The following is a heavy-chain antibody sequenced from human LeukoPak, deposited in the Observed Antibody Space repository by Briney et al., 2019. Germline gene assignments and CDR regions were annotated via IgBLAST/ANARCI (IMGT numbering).Heavy chain of an antibody. Sequence: SETLSLTCTVSGGSISSYYWSWIRQPPGKGLEWIGYIYYSGSTNYNPSLKSRVTISVDTSKNQFSLKLSSVTAADTAVYYCARDRAVAGWTTSYYYYYGMDVWGQGTTVTVSS. J-gene: IGHJ6*02. CDR1: GGSISSYY. V-gene: IGHV4-59*12. CDR2: IYYSGST. D-gene: IGHD6-19*01. CDR3: ARDRAVAGWTTSYYYYYGMDV.